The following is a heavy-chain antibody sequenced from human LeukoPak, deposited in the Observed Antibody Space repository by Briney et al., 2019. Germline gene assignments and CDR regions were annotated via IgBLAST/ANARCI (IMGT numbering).Heavy chain of an antibody. CDR2: INPSGGST. D-gene: IGHD3-16*02. V-gene: IGHV1-46*01. J-gene: IGHJ4*02. CDR3: ATINPPMITFGGVIAINY. CDR1: GYTFTGYY. Sequence: ASVKVSCKASGYTFTGYYMHWVRQAPGQGLEWMGIINPSGGSTSYAQKFQGRVTMTRDMSTSTVYMELSSLRSEDTAVYYCATINPPMITFGGVIAINYWGQGTLVTVSS.